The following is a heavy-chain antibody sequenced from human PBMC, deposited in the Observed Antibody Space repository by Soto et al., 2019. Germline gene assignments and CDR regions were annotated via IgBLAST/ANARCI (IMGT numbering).Heavy chain of an antibody. D-gene: IGHD3-22*01. CDR1: RYSFISYA. CDR2: INAGNGNT. V-gene: IGHV1-3*01. Sequence: ASGPVSFLASRYSFISYAMHGGRQAPGQRLEWMGWINAGNGNTKYSQKFQGRVTITRDTSASTAYMELSSLRSEDTAVYYCARADSSGRWDWFDPWGQGTLVTVSS. CDR3: ARADSSGRWDWFDP. J-gene: IGHJ5*02.